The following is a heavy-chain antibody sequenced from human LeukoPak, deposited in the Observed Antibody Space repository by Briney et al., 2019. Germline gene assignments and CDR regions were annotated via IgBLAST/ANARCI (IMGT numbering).Heavy chain of an antibody. Sequence: PSETLSLTCTVSGGSISSSSYYWGWIRQPPGKGLEWIGSIYYSGSTYYNPSLKSRVTISVDTSKNQFSLKLSSVTAADTAVYYCMVRGVNHDYWGQGTLVTVSS. CDR2: IYYSGST. V-gene: IGHV4-39*01. D-gene: IGHD3-10*01. CDR1: GGSISSSSYY. CDR3: MVRGVNHDY. J-gene: IGHJ4*02.